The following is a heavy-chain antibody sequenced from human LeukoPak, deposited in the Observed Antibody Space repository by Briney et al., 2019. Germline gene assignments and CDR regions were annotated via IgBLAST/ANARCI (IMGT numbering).Heavy chain of an antibody. CDR3: ARGYDFWSGYYTGYFDY. CDR1: GGSISSFY. J-gene: IGHJ4*02. V-gene: IGHV4-59*01. Sequence: SETLSLTCTVSGGSISSFYWSWIRQPPGKGLEWIGCIYYSGSTNYNPSLKSRVTISVDTSKNQFSLKLSSVTAADTAVYYCARGYDFWSGYYTGYFDYWGQGTLVTVSS. D-gene: IGHD3-3*01. CDR2: IYYSGST.